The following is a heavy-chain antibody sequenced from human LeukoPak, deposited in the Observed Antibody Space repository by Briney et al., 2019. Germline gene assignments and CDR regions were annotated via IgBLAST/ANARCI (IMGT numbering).Heavy chain of an antibody. J-gene: IGHJ3*02. D-gene: IGHD2-2*02. CDR1: GGSFSGYY. V-gene: IGHV4-34*01. Sequence: SETLSLTCAVYGGSFSGYYWSWIRQPLGKGLEWIGEINHSGSTNYNPSLKSRVTISVDTSKNQFSLKLSSVTAADTAAYYCARGGIVVVPAAIREGAFDIWGQGTMVTVSS. CDR2: INHSGST. CDR3: ARGGIVVVPAAIREGAFDI.